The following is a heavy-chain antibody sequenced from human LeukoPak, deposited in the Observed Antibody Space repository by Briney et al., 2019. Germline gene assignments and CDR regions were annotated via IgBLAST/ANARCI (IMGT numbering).Heavy chain of an antibody. J-gene: IGHJ4*02. V-gene: IGHV3-30*04. D-gene: IGHD3-10*01. CDR3: ARAFLLWFGELYYFDY. CDR1: GFTFSSYA. Sequence: GRSLRLSCAASGFTFSSYAMRWVRQAPGKGLEWVAVISYDGSNKYYADSVKGRLTISRDNSKNTLYLQMNSLRAEDTAVYYCARAFLLWFGELYYFDYWGQGTLVTVSS. CDR2: ISYDGSNK.